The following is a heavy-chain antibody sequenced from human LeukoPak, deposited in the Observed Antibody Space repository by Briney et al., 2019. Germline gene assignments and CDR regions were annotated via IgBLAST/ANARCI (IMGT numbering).Heavy chain of an antibody. V-gene: IGHV1-8*01. D-gene: IGHD2-2*01. Sequence: GASVKVSCKASGYTFTSYDINWVRQATGQGLEWMGWMNPNSGNTGYAQKFQGRVTMTRNTPISTAYMELSSLRSEDTAVYYCARGYCSSTSCFFDPWGQGTLVTVSS. CDR3: ARGYCSSTSCFFDP. CDR2: MNPNSGNT. CDR1: GYTFTSYD. J-gene: IGHJ5*02.